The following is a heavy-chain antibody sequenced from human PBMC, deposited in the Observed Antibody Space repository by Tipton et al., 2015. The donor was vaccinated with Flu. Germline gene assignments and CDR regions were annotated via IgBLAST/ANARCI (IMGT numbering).Heavy chain of an antibody. CDR1: GYSIRSSNYY. D-gene: IGHD4-11*01. CDR2: IFHSGNP. V-gene: IGHV4-38-2*01. J-gene: IGHJ5*02. CDR3: ARRDYSNYVSEPKNWFDP. Sequence: TLSLTCAVSGYSIRSSNYYWGWIRQPPGKGLEWIVNIFHSGNPYRNPSLKSRVTISIDTSKNQFSLKLSSVTAADTAVYYCARRDYSNYVSEPKNWFDPWGQGALV.